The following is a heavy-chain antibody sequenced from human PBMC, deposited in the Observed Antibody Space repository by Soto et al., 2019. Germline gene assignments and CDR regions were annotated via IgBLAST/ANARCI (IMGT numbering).Heavy chain of an antibody. CDR1: GGTFSSYA. Sequence: QVQLVQSGAEVKKPGSSVKVSCKASGGTFSSYAISWVRQAPGQGLEWMGGIIPIFGTANYAQKFQGRVTITADESTSTAYMELSSLRSEYTAVYYCARSYISTQGELLPTAAFDIWGQGTMVTVSS. V-gene: IGHV1-69*01. D-gene: IGHD1-26*01. J-gene: IGHJ3*02. CDR2: IIPIFGTA. CDR3: ARSYISTQGELLPTAAFDI.